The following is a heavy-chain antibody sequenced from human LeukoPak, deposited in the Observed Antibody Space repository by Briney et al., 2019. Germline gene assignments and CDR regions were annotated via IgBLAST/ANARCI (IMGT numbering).Heavy chain of an antibody. J-gene: IGHJ6*03. D-gene: IGHD3-10*01. Sequence: SETLSLTCTVSGYSISSGYNWGWIRQPPGKGLEWIGSIYHSGSTYYNPSLKSRVTISVDTSKNQFSLKLSSVTAADTAVYYCARATMVRGKKGYYYYMDVWGKGTTVTVSS. CDR3: ARATMVRGKKGYYYYMDV. V-gene: IGHV4-38-2*02. CDR2: IYHSGST. CDR1: GYSISSGYN.